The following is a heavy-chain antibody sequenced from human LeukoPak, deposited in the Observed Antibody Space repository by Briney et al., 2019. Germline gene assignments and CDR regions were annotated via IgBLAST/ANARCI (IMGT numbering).Heavy chain of an antibody. CDR2: IYPDDSDT. CDR1: GYSFATYW. CDR3: ASRWGTSDGFDI. Sequence: GESLKISCKGSGYSFATYWIAWVRQMPGKGLEWMGIIYPDDSDTRYSPSFQGQVTISADKSISTAYLQWGSLKASDTAMYYCASRWGTSDGFDIWGQGTMVTVSS. D-gene: IGHD3-16*01. J-gene: IGHJ3*02. V-gene: IGHV5-51*01.